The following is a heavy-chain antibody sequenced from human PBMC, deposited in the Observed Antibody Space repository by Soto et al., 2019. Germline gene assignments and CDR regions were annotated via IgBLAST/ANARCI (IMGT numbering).Heavy chain of an antibody. Sequence: ASVKVSCKASGYTFTSHGISWVRQAPGQGLEWMGWISAYNGNTNYAQKLQGRVTMTTDTSTSTAYMELRSLRSDDTAVYYCARDWSEYYYDSSGIYWGQGTLVTVSX. V-gene: IGHV1-18*01. J-gene: IGHJ4*02. D-gene: IGHD3-22*01. CDR3: ARDWSEYYYDSSGIY. CDR2: ISAYNGNT. CDR1: GYTFTSHG.